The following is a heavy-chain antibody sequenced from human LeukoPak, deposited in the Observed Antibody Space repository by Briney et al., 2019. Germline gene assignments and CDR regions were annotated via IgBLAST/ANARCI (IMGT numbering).Heavy chain of an antibody. D-gene: IGHD6-13*01. Sequence: SVKFSCKASGGTFSSYAISWVRQAPGQGLEWMGGIIPIFGTANYAQKFQGRVTITADESTSTAYMELSSLRSEDTAVYYCARVHSSSWYDAFDIWGQGTMVTVSS. CDR2: IIPIFGTA. CDR3: ARVHSSSWYDAFDI. CDR1: GGTFSSYA. J-gene: IGHJ3*02. V-gene: IGHV1-69*13.